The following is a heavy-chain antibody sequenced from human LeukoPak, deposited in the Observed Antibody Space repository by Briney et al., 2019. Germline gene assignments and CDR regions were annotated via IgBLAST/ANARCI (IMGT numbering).Heavy chain of an antibody. Sequence: SETLCLTCTVSGDSIGAYYWGWIRQPAGKGLEWIGRIYKSMYSGGSTDYNPSLKSRVTMSVDTSKNQLSLKLSSLTAADSAVYYCVRDPTTVTTFFDLWGQGTLVTVSS. CDR1: GDSIGAYY. V-gene: IGHV4-4*07. D-gene: IGHD4-17*01. CDR2: IYKSMYSGGST. CDR3: VRDPTTVTTFFDL. J-gene: IGHJ5*01.